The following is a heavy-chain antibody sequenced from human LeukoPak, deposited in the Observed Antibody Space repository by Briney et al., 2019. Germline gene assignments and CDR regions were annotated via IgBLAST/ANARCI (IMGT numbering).Heavy chain of an antibody. CDR1: GYTFTSYD. D-gene: IGHD1-1*01. Sequence: ASVKVSCKASGYTFTSYDINWVRQATGQGLEWMGWMNPNSGNTGYAQKFQGRVTITRNTSISTAYMELSSLRSEDTAVYYCARRLVGSLDYYYYMDVWGEGTTVTVS. J-gene: IGHJ6*03. V-gene: IGHV1-8*03. CDR3: ARRLVGSLDYYYYMDV. CDR2: MNPNSGNT.